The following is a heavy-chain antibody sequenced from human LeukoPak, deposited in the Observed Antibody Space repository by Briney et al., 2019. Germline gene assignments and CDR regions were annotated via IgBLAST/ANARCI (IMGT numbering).Heavy chain of an antibody. Sequence: PGGSLRLSCAASGFTFSSYAMHWVRQAPGKGLEWVAVISYDGSNKYYADSVKGRFTISRDNSKNTLYLQMYSLRAEDTAVYYCARARCSGGSCYSNNWFDPWGQGTLVTVSS. CDR3: ARARCSGGSCYSNNWFDP. CDR2: ISYDGSNK. D-gene: IGHD2-15*01. J-gene: IGHJ5*02. CDR1: GFTFSSYA. V-gene: IGHV3-30*04.